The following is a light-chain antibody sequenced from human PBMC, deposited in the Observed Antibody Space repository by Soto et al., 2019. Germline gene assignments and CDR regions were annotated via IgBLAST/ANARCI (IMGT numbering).Light chain of an antibody. CDR2: GAS. CDR3: QQRSNWPIT. CDR1: QSVSSN. V-gene: IGKV3-11*01. J-gene: IGKJ5*01. Sequence: EIVMTQSPATLSLSPGERATLSCRASQSVSSNLAWYQQRPGQAPRLLIYGASSRATGVPARISGSGSGTDFTLTIGSLEPEDFAVYYCQQRSNWPITFGQGTRLEIK.